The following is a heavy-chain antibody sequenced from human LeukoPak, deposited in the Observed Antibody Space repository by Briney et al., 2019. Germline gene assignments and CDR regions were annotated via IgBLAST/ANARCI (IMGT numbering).Heavy chain of an antibody. CDR3: AKAKTRDLYYCYGMDV. D-gene: IGHD3-3*01. CDR2: ISSSGGST. Sequence: GGSLRLSRAASGFTFSSYAMSWVRQAPGKGLEWVSPISSSGGSTYYADSVKGRFTISRDNSKNTLYLQMNSLRAEDTAVYYCAKAKTRDLYYCYGMDVWGQGTTVTVSS. CDR1: GFTFSSYA. V-gene: IGHV3-23*01. J-gene: IGHJ6*02.